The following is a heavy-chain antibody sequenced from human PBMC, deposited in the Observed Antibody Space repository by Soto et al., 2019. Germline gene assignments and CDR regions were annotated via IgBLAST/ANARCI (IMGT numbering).Heavy chain of an antibody. CDR2: IYYSGNT. Sequence: PSETLSLTCTVSGGSISSGGYYWSWDRQHPGKGLEWIGHIYYSGNTYYNPSFKSRPIISVDTSKNQFSLKLSSVTAADTAVYYCARLYETTGYYDEGWFDPWGQGTLVTVPS. J-gene: IGHJ5*02. V-gene: IGHV4-31*03. D-gene: IGHD3-22*01. CDR1: GGSISSGGYY. CDR3: ARLYETTGYYDEGWFDP.